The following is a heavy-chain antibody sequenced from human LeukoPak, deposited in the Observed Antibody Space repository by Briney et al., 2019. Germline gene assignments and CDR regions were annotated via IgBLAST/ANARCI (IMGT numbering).Heavy chain of an antibody. CDR2: IYHSGST. CDR1: GYSISSGYY. Sequence: SETLSLTCAVSGYSISSGYYWGWIRQPPGKGLEWIGSIYHSGSTNYNPSLKSRVTISVDTSKNQFSLKLSSVTAADTAVYYCARDPGRYFDWLLIPDAFDIWGQGTMVTVSS. D-gene: IGHD3-9*01. CDR3: ARDPGRYFDWLLIPDAFDI. V-gene: IGHV4-38-2*02. J-gene: IGHJ3*02.